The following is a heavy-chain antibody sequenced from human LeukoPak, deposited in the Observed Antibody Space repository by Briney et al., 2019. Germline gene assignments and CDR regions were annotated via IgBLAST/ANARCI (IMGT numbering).Heavy chain of an antibody. Sequence: GGSLRPSCAASGFTFSTNAMSWVRQAPGKGLEWVSAIGGSGTSTHYADSVKGRFTISRDNSKNTLYLQMNSLRAEDTAVYYCAKDSGYYYKSFDSWGQGTLVTVSS. D-gene: IGHD3-22*01. J-gene: IGHJ4*02. CDR1: GFTFSTNA. V-gene: IGHV3-23*01. CDR3: AKDSGYYYKSFDS. CDR2: IGGSGTST.